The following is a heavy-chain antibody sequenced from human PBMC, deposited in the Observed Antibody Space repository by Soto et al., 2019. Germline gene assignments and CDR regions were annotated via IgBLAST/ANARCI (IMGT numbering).Heavy chain of an antibody. V-gene: IGHV4-31*03. J-gene: IGHJ6*02. D-gene: IGHD6-6*01. CDR2: NYYSGIT. Sequence: QVQLQESGPGLVKPSQTLSLTCTVSGGSISSGGYYWTWIRQHPGKGLEWIGYNYYSGITYYNPSLTSRVTISLDTSKNQFSLKLSSVTAADTAVYSCARGSSIAGRYYGMDVWGQGTTVTVSS. CDR1: GGSISSGGYY. CDR3: ARGSSIAGRYYGMDV.